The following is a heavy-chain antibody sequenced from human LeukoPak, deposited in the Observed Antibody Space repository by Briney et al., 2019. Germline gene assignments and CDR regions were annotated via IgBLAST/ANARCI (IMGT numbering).Heavy chain of an antibody. J-gene: IGHJ4*02. D-gene: IGHD3-22*01. V-gene: IGHV4-39*01. CDR1: GDSISSGNYY. CDR2: MYYTGST. Sequence: SETLSLTCTVSGDSISSGNYYWGWIRQPPGKGLEWIGSMYYTGSTYYNPSLKSRVTISIDTSKNQFSLKLNSVTAADTAVYYCARLRVTMRVVVTLFDYWGRGILVIVSS. CDR3: ARLRVTMRVVVTLFDY.